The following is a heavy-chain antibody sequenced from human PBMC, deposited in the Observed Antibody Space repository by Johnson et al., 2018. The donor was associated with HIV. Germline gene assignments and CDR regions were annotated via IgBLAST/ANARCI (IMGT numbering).Heavy chain of an antibody. CDR2: ISWKSISL. D-gene: IGHD4-23*01. CDR3: AKVGATVITPRGEAFDI. CDR1: GFTFDDYA. J-gene: IGHJ3*02. V-gene: IGHV3-9*01. Sequence: VESGGGLAQPGRSLRLSCAASGFTFDDYAMHWVRQAPVKCLEWVSGISWKSISLAYADSVKGRFTISRDHAKNSLYLQMNSLRAEDTALYYCAKVGATVITPRGEAFDIWGQGTMVTVSS.